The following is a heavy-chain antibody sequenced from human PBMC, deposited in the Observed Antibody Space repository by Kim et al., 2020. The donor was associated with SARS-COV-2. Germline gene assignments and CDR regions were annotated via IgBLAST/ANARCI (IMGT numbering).Heavy chain of an antibody. CDR1: CGSISSHY. J-gene: IGHJ4*02. D-gene: IGHD1-26*01. CDR3: PREKYSGCFVFDY. V-gene: IGHV4-59*11. Sequence: SETLSLTCTVSCGSISSHYWSWIRQPPGKGLEWIGYIYYSGSTNYNPSIKSRVTLSVHTSKNQFSLKLSSVNAADTAVYYWPREKYSGCFVFDYWGQGTL. CDR2: IYYSGST.